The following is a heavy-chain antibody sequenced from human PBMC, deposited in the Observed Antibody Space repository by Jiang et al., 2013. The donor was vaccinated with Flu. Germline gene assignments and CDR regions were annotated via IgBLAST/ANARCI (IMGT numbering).Heavy chain of an antibody. CDR2: ISYDGSSE. CDR3: AKDNGDYYDSSGYKYYFDY. J-gene: IGHJ4*02. Sequence: PGKGLEWVAVISYDGSSEYYSDSVKGRFTISRDNSKNTLYLQMNSLRAEDTAVYYCAKDNGDYYDSSGYKYYFDYWGQGTLVTVSS. V-gene: IGHV3-30*18. D-gene: IGHD3-22*01.